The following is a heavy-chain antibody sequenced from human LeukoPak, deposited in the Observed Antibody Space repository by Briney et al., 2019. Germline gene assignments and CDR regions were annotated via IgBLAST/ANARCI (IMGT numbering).Heavy chain of an antibody. Sequence: ASVKASCRASGGTFTSYDINWVRQAPGQGLEWMGLINPRGTATRYAESFQGRLTLTRDLSTSTDYMELSSLRSDDTAVYFCARDTSEGDYAWWFDPWGQGTVVTVSS. V-gene: IGHV1-46*01. J-gene: IGHJ5*02. CDR2: INPRGTAT. D-gene: IGHD3-16*01. CDR1: GGTFTSYD. CDR3: ARDTSEGDYAWWFDP.